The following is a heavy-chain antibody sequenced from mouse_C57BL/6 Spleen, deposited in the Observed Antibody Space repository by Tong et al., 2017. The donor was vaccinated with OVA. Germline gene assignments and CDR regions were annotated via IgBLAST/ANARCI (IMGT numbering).Heavy chain of an antibody. D-gene: IGHD1-1*01. CDR2: FYPGSGSI. V-gene: IGHV1-62-2*01. CDR3: ARHKERDYYGSRGYYFDY. CDR1: GYTFTEYT. Sequence: VQLQESGAELVKPGASVKLSCKASGYTFTEYTIHWVKQRSGQGLEWIGWFYPGSGSIKYNEKFKDKATLTADKSSSTVYMELSRLTSEDSAVYFCARHKERDYYGSRGYYFDYWGQGTTLTVSS. J-gene: IGHJ2*01.